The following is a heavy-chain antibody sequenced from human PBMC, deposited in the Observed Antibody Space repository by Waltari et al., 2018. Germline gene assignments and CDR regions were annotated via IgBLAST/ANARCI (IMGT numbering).Heavy chain of an antibody. Sequence: EVQLVESGGGLVQPGGSLRLSCAASGFTFNSYAMSWVRQAPGKGLEWVSGISGSGSSTYYTDSVKGRFTISRDNSKITLYLQMNSLRAEDTAVYYCARGGPNGIVVVIAGTRPDYWGQGTLVTVSS. J-gene: IGHJ4*02. CDR1: GFTFNSYA. V-gene: IGHV3-23*04. D-gene: IGHD2-15*01. CDR3: ARGGPNGIVVVIAGTRPDY. CDR2: ISGSGSST.